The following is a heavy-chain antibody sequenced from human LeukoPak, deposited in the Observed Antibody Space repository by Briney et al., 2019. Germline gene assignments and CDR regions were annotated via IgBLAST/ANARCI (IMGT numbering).Heavy chain of an antibody. J-gene: IGHJ5*02. Sequence: GASVKVSCKASGYTFTSYDINWVRQATGQGLEWMGWMNPNSGNTGYAQKFQGRVTVTRNTSISTAYMELSSLRSEDTAVYYCARALWFGSYVWFDPWGQGTLVTVSS. CDR1: GYTFTSYD. D-gene: IGHD3-10*01. CDR2: MNPNSGNT. V-gene: IGHV1-8*01. CDR3: ARALWFGSYVWFDP.